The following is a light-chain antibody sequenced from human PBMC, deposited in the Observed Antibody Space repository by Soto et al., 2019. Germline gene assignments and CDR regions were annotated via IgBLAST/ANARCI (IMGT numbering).Light chain of an antibody. J-gene: IGKJ2*01. CDR3: QQYYSTPYT. Sequence: DIVMTQSPDSLAVSLGERATINCKSSQSVLYSSNNKNYLAWYQQKPGQPPKLLIYWASTRDSGVPDRFSGSGSGKDFTLTISSLQAEDVAVFYCQQYYSTPYTFGQGTKLEIK. V-gene: IGKV4-1*01. CDR2: WAS. CDR1: QSVLYSSNNKNY.